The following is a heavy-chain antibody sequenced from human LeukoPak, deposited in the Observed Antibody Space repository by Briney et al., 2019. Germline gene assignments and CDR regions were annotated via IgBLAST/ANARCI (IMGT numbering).Heavy chain of an antibody. J-gene: IGHJ4*02. CDR3: ARVGAARPGPVVIADY. CDR1: GDSVTSDGYY. D-gene: IGHD6-6*01. Sequence: SETLSLTCSVSGDSVTSDGYYWSWIRQPPGKGLEWIGEINHSGSTNYNPSLKSRVTISVDTSKNQFSLKLSSVTAADTAVYYCARVGAARPGPVVIADYWGQGTLVTVSS. V-gene: IGHV4-34*01. CDR2: INHSGST.